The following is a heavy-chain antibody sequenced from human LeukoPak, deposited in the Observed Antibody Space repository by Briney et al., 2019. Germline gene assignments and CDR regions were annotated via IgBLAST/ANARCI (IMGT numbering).Heavy chain of an antibody. CDR2: ISSSSSSI. CDR1: GFTFDSYS. Sequence: PGRSLRLSCAASGFTFDSYSMNWVRQAQGKGLEWASSISSSSSSIYYADSVKGRVTISRDNAKNSLYLQMNSLRAEETAVYYCARASGDIVETATMGSYWGQGTLVTVSS. J-gene: IGHJ4*02. CDR3: ARASGDIVETATMGSY. D-gene: IGHD5-18*01. V-gene: IGHV3-21*01.